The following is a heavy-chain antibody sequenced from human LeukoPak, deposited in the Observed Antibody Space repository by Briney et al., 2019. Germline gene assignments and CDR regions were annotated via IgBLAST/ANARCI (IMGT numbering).Heavy chain of an antibody. D-gene: IGHD3-3*01. CDR2: ISYDGSNK. CDR1: GFTFRSYA. V-gene: IGHV3-30*18. Sequence: SGGSLRLSCAASGFTFRSYAVSWVRQAPGKGLEWVAVISYDGSNKYYADSVKGRFTISRDNSKNTLYLQMNSLRAEDTAVYYCAKSLGDFLEWLLYDYWGQGTLVTVSS. CDR3: AKSLGDFLEWLLYDY. J-gene: IGHJ4*02.